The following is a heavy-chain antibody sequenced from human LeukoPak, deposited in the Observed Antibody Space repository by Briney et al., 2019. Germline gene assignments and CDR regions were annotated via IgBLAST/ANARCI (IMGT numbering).Heavy chain of an antibody. CDR1: GYTFTSYE. CDR2: MNPNSGNT. J-gene: IGHJ4*02. D-gene: IGHD3-22*01. V-gene: IGHV1-8*01. Sequence: ASVKVSCKASGYTFTSYEINWVRQATGQGLEWMGWMNPNSGNTGYAQKFQGRVTMTRNTSISTAYMELSSLRSEDTAVYYCARFYYDSSGYYSNFADWGQGTLVTVSS. CDR3: ARFYYDSSGYYSNFAD.